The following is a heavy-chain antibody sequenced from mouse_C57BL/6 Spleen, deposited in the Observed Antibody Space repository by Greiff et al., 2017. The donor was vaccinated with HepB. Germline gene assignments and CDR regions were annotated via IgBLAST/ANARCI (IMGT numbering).Heavy chain of an antibody. Sequence: VQLQQSGAELARPGASVKLSCKASGYTFSSYGISWVKQRTGQGLEWIGEIYPRSGNTYYNEKFKGKATLTADKSSSTAYMELRSLTSEDSAVYFCARSDYGSSYVPSFDYWGQGTTLTVSS. CDR1: GYTFSSYG. CDR3: ARSDYGSSYVPSFDY. J-gene: IGHJ2*01. CDR2: IYPRSGNT. D-gene: IGHD1-1*01. V-gene: IGHV1-81*01.